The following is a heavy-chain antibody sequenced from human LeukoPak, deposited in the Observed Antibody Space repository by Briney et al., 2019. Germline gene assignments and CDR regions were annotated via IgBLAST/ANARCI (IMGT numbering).Heavy chain of an antibody. CDR2: ISGSGGST. CDR1: GFTFSSYG. CDR3: AKDKWSLGVGDY. D-gene: IGHD3-3*01. V-gene: IGHV3-23*01. J-gene: IGHJ4*02. Sequence: GGSLRLSCAASGFTFSSYGMSWVRQAPGKGLEWVSAISGSGGSTYYADSVKGRFTISRDNSKNTLYLQMNSLRAEDTAVYYCAKDKWSLGVGDYWGQGTLVTVSS.